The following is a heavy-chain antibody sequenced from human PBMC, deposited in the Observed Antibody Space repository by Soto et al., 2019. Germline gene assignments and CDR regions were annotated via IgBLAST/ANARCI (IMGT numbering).Heavy chain of an antibody. J-gene: IGHJ6*02. CDR2: IYYSGST. V-gene: IGHV4-39*01. Sequence: SETLSLTCTVSGGSISSSSYYWGWIRQPPGKGLEWIGSIYYSGSTYYNPSLRSRVTISVDTSKNQFSLKLSSVTAADTAVYYCARHSSVVWTLLDYYYYYGMDVWGQGTTVTVSS. CDR3: ARHSSVVWTLLDYYYYYGMDV. D-gene: IGHD2-15*01. CDR1: GGSISSSSYY.